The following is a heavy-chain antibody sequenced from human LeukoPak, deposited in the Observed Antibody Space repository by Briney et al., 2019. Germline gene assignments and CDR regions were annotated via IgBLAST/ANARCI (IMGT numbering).Heavy chain of an antibody. CDR2: ISSSGSTI. D-gene: IGHD2-15*01. CDR3: ASELEAAFLFGFDY. V-gene: IGHV3-48*03. J-gene: IGHJ4*02. CDR1: EMSFSAYY. Sequence: PSETLSLTCAVSEMSFSAYYWNWVRQAPGKGLQWVSYISSSGSTIYYADSVKGRFTISRDNARNSLYLQMNSLRAEDTAVYYCASELEAAFLFGFDYWGQGTPVTVSS.